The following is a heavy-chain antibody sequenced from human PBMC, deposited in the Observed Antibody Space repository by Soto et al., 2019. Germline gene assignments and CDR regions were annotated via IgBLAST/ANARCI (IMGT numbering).Heavy chain of an antibody. CDR1: GFTFTSSA. CDR2: IVVGSGNT. V-gene: IGHV1-58*02. D-gene: IGHD5-12*01. Sequence: ASVKVSCKASGFTFTSSAMQWVRQARGQRLEWIGWIVVGSGNTNYAQKFQERVTITRDMSTSTAYMELSSLRSEDTAVYYCAADPRWGSGYDLARDAFDIWGQGTMVTVSS. J-gene: IGHJ3*02. CDR3: AADPRWGSGYDLARDAFDI.